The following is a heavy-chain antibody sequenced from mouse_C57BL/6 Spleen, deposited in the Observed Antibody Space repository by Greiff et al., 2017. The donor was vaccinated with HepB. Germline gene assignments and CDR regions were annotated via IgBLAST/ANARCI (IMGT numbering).Heavy chain of an antibody. CDR1: GYTFTSYW. CDR2: IHPNSGST. J-gene: IGHJ4*01. CDR3: ARGGLRRYAMDY. V-gene: IGHV1-64*01. D-gene: IGHD2-4*01. Sequence: VQLQQSGAELVKPGASVKLSCKASGYTFTSYWMHWVKQRPGQGLEWIGMIHPNSGSTNYNEKFKSKATLTVDKSSSTAYMQLSSLTSEDSAVYYCARGGLRRYAMDYWGQGTSVTVSS.